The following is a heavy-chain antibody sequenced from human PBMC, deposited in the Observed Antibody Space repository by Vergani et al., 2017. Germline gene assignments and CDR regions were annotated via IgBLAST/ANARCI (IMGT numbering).Heavy chain of an antibody. CDR2: INPNSGGT. CDR1: GYTFTGYY. V-gene: IGHV1-2*02. Sequence: QVQLVQSGAEVKQPGASVKVSCKASGYTFTGYYMHWVRQAPGQGLEWMGWINPNSGGTNYAQKFQGRVTMTRDTSISTAYMELSRLRSDDTAVYYCARDPAEADPLTRIFDYWGQGTLVTVAS. D-gene: IGHD3-3*01. J-gene: IGHJ4*02. CDR3: ARDPAEADPLTRIFDY.